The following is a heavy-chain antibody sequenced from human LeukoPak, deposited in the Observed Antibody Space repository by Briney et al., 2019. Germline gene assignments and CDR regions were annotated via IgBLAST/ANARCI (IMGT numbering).Heavy chain of an antibody. Sequence: SQTLSLTCAISGDSFSSNSATWNWIRQSPSRGLEWLGRTCFRSKWYNGYAVSMKGRITITPDTSKNQFSLQLHSVTPEDTAVYYCATEKYWGQGTLVTVSS. V-gene: IGHV6-1*01. CDR1: GDSFSSNSAT. CDR2: TCFRSKWYN. CDR3: ATEKY. J-gene: IGHJ4*02. D-gene: IGHD2-21*02.